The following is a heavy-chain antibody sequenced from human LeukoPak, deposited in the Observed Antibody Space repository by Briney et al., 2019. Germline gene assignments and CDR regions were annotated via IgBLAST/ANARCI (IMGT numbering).Heavy chain of an antibody. D-gene: IGHD4-17*01. V-gene: IGHV3-48*03. Sequence: GGSLRLSCAASGFTFSSYEMNWVRQAPGKGLEWVSYISSSGGTIYYADSVKGRFTISRDNAKNSLYLQMNSLRAEDAAAYYCARDPVLDYWGQGTLVTVSS. CDR2: ISSSGGTI. CDR3: ARDPVLDY. J-gene: IGHJ4*02. CDR1: GFTFSSYE.